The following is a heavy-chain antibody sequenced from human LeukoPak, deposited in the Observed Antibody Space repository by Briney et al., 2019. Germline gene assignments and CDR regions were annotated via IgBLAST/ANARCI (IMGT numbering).Heavy chain of an antibody. D-gene: IGHD5-18*01. CDR1: GGTFSSYA. Sequence: SVKVSCKASGGTFSSYAISWVRQAPGQGLEWMGGIIPIFGTANYAQKFQGRVTITTDESTSTAYMYLSSLRSEDTAVYYCARALGYSYGYSWYFDYWPGNPGHRLL. CDR2: IIPIFGTA. V-gene: IGHV1-69*05. J-gene: IGHJ4*02. CDR3: ARALGYSYGYSWYFDY.